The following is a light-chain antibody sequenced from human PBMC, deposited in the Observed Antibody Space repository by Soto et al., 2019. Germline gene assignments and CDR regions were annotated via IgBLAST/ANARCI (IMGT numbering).Light chain of an antibody. CDR2: AAY. CDR1: QDIGNN. J-gene: IGKJ1*01. Sequence: DIQITQDTSSLSGSVGDRVTIAWRASQDIGNNLGWYQQKPGNAPRRIIYAAYSLQSGVQSRFSGSGSGTEFTLTIRSMQPEDFATYYCLPPYTYPWTLGQGTKVDIK. V-gene: IGKV1-17*01. CDR3: LPPYTYPWT.